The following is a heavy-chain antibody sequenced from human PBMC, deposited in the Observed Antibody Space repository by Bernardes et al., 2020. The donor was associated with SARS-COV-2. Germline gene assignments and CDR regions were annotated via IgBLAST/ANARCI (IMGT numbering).Heavy chain of an antibody. J-gene: IGHJ3*02. CDR2: IIGSGTNT. Sequence: GGSLRLSCAASGFTFSSSAMSWVRQAPGKGLEWVSLIIGSGTNTFYADSVKGRFTISRDNSKNTLYLQVNSLRAEDTAVYYCVGELLDAFDIWGQGTMVTVSS. D-gene: IGHD1-26*01. V-gene: IGHV3-23*01. CDR3: VGELLDAFDI. CDR1: GFTFSSSA.